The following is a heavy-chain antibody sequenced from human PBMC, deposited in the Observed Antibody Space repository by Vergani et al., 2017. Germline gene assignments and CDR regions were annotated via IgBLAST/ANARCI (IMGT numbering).Heavy chain of an antibody. CDR1: GFTLSNYD. Sequence: VQLLQSEGAVVQPGGSLRLSCATSGFTLSNYDMQWIRQGPGKGLEFMAFIQFDGSNQYYADSVKGRFTLSRDFSKNTLYLQMNSLRTDDTATYYCAKHFRGWGIDYWGQGTQVIVSS. J-gene: IGHJ4*02. V-gene: IGHV3-30*02. CDR2: IQFDGSNQ. D-gene: IGHD3-16*01. CDR3: AKHFRGWGIDY.